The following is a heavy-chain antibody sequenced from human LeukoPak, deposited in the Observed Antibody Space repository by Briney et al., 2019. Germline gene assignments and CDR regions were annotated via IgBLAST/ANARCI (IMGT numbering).Heavy chain of an antibody. V-gene: IGHV4-59*01. CDR3: ARGPTRYYFDY. Sequence: SETLSLTCTVSGGSSNNYYWSWLRQPPGKGLEWIAYIYYSGSTNCNPSLKSRVTISIDTSKNQFSLKLSSVAAADTAVYYCARGPTRYYFDYWGQGTPVTVSS. CDR1: GGSSNNYY. D-gene: IGHD3-9*01. J-gene: IGHJ4*02. CDR2: IYYSGST.